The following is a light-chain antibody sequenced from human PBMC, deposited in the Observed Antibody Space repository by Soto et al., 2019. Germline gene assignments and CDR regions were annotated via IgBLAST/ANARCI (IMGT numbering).Light chain of an antibody. CDR2: DAS. CDR1: QDIGNY. CDR3: QQYDTLPPYT. V-gene: IGKV1-33*01. Sequence: DIQMTQSPSSLSASVGDRVTIACQANQDIGNYLNWYQQKPGKAPRLLIYDASNLEIGVPSRFSGSGSGTDFTFTISNLQPEDIATYYCQQYDTLPPYTFGQGTKVDLK. J-gene: IGKJ2*01.